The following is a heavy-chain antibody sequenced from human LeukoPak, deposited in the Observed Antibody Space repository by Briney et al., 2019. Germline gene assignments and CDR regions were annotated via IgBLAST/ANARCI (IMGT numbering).Heavy chain of an antibody. D-gene: IGHD4-11*01. CDR3: AKDRQGDSNYLDY. V-gene: IGHV3-30*02. J-gene: IGHJ4*02. Sequence: GGSLRLSCVASGFTFSGYGIHWVRQAPGKGLEWVSFIGYDGSNKYYADSAKGRFTISRDNSKNTLYLQMNSLRAEDTAVYYCAKDRQGDSNYLDYWGQGTLVTVSS. CDR2: IGYDGSNK. CDR1: GFTFSGYG.